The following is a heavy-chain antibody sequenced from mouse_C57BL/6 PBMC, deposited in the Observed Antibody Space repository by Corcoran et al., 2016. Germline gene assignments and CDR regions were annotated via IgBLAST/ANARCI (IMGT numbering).Heavy chain of an antibody. V-gene: IGHV9-3*01. D-gene: IGHD2-2*01. J-gene: IGHJ2*01. CDR2: INTYSGVP. Sequence: QIQLVQSGPELKKPGETVKISCKASGDTFTTYGMSWVKQAPGKGLKWMGWINTYSGVPTYADDFKGRFAFSLETSASTAYLQINNLKNEDTATYFCARVAMVTSDYWGQGTTLTVSS. CDR3: ARVAMVTSDY. CDR1: GDTFTTYG.